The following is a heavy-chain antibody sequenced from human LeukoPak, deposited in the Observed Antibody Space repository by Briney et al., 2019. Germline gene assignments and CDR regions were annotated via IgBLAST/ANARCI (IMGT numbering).Heavy chain of an antibody. CDR3: ARWYAVGYYYYGMDV. J-gene: IGHJ6*02. Sequence: PSETLSLTCFVSGGSISSSSYYWGWIRQPPGKGLEWIGSIYSGGSTYYNPSLKSRITISVDTSKNQFSLKLTSVTTADTAVYYCARWYAVGYYYYGMDVWGQGTTVTVSS. V-gene: IGHV4-39*01. CDR1: GGSISSSSYY. CDR2: IYSGGST. D-gene: IGHD6-13*01.